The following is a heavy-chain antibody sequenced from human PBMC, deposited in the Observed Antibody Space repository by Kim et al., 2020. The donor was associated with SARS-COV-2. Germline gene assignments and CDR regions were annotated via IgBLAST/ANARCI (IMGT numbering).Heavy chain of an antibody. Sequence: ASVKVSCMASGYTFTGYYIHWVRQAPGQGLEWMAWINPNNGDTKVAQMLQGRVTMTSDTSINTAYVELSGLRPDDTAVYYCARGSVPSGVTDRPFDDG. J-gene: IGHJ4*01. CDR1: GYTFTGYY. CDR3: ARGSVPSGVTDRPFDD. D-gene: IGHD2-15*01. V-gene: IGHV1-2*02. CDR2: INPNNGDT.